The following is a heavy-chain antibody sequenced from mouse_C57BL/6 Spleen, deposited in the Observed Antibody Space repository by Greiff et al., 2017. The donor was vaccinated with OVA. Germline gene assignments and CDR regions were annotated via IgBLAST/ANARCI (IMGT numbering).Heavy chain of an antibody. D-gene: IGHD4-1*01. CDR1: GFTFSDYG. V-gene: IGHV5-17*01. J-gene: IGHJ1*03. CDR3: AKGTGTDWYFDV. Sequence: DVKLVESGGGLVKPGGSLKLSCAASGFTFSDYGMHWVRQAPEKGLEWVAYISSGSSTIYYADTVKGRFTISRDNAKNTLFLQMTSLRSEDTAMYYCAKGTGTDWYFDVWGTGTTVTVSS. CDR2: ISSGSSTI.